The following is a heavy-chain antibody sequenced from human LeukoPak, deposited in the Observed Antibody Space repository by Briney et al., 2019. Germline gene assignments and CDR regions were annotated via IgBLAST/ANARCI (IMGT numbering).Heavy chain of an antibody. CDR3: ARGRGYSGTAKSPYYFDY. CDR1: GGTFSSYA. J-gene: IGHJ4*02. D-gene: IGHD6-13*01. V-gene: IGHV1-3*01. CDR2: INAGNGNT. Sequence: ASVKVSCKASGGTFSSYAISWVRQAPGHRLEWMGWINAGNGNTKYSQKFQDRVTITRDTSASTVYMELSSLRSEDTAVYYCARGRGYSGTAKSPYYFDYWGQETLVTVSS.